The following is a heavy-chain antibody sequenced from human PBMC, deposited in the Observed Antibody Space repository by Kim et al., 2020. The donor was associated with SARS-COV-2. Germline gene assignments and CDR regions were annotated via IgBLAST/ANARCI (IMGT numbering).Heavy chain of an antibody. CDR1: GYTFTSYA. Sequence: ASVKVSCKASGYTFTSYAMHWVRQAPGQRLEWMGWINAGNGNTKYSQKFQGRVTITRDTSASTAYMELSSMRPEDTAVYYCARGANYCSSTSCYRTYMDVWGKGTTVTVSS. V-gene: IGHV1-3*01. D-gene: IGHD2-2*02. CDR2: INAGNGNT. J-gene: IGHJ6*03. CDR3: ARGANYCSSTSCYRTYMDV.